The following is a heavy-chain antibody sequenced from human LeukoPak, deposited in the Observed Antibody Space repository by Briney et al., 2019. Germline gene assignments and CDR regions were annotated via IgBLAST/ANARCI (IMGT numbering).Heavy chain of an antibody. Sequence: PGGSLRLSCAASGFTFGSLWMHWVRQAPGKGRVWVSRINSGRSNTKYADSVRGRFTISRDTSKNTLYLQLSSLRAEDTAVYYCASDYDAVGWGTYYWGQGTLVTVSS. V-gene: IGHV3-74*03. CDR2: INSGRSNT. J-gene: IGHJ4*02. CDR3: ASDYDAVGWGTYY. D-gene: IGHD3-16*01. CDR1: GFTFGSLW.